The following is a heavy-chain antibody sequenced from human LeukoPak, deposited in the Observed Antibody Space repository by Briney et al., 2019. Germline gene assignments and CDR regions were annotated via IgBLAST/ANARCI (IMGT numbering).Heavy chain of an antibody. Sequence: GRSLRLSCATSGFTFSHYGMHWVRQAPGKGLEWVSVIWSDGSSRYYGDPVKGRFTISGDNFQRTVYLQMNSLRAEDTAVYYCAKDAQRGFDYSNSLDNGGQGTLVTVSS. CDR3: AKDAQRGFDYSNSLDN. V-gene: IGHV3-33*06. D-gene: IGHD4-11*01. CDR1: GFTFSHYG. CDR2: IWSDGSSR. J-gene: IGHJ1*01.